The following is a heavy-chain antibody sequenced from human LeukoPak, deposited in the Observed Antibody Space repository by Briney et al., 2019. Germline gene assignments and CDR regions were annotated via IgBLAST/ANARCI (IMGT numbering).Heavy chain of an antibody. Sequence: SETLSLTCTVSGGSISSYYWSWIRQPAGKGLEWIGRIYTSGSTNYNPSLKSRVTMSVDTSKNQFSLKLSSVTAADTAVYYCARVRTNDYGDYLDFDYWGQGTLVTVSS. D-gene: IGHD4-17*01. CDR3: ARVRTNDYGDYLDFDY. CDR1: GGSISSYY. CDR2: IYTSGST. V-gene: IGHV4-4*07. J-gene: IGHJ4*02.